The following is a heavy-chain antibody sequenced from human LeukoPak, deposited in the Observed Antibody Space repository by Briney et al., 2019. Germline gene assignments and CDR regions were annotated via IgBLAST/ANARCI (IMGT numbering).Heavy chain of an antibody. Sequence: PSETLSLTCTVSGGSISSYYWSWIRQPPGKGLEWIGYIYYSGSTNYNPSLKSRVTISVDTSKNQFSLKLSSVTAADTAVYYCDSERGLYYYDRGGWFDPWGQGTLVTVSS. J-gene: IGHJ5*02. V-gene: IGHV4-59*01. CDR3: DSERGLYYYDRGGWFDP. CDR1: GGSISSYY. D-gene: IGHD3-10*02. CDR2: IYYSGST.